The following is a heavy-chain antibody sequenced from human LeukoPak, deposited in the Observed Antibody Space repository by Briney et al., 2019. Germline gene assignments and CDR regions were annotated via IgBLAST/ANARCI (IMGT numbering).Heavy chain of an antibody. CDR1: GYSFTSYW. V-gene: IGHV5-51*01. D-gene: IGHD3-10*01. CDR3: ASSKLTMVRDMYYFDY. Sequence: GESLKISCKGFGYSFTSYWIGWVRRMPGKGLEWMRIIYPGDSDTRYSPSFQGQVTISADKSISTAYLQWSSLKASDTAMYYCASSKLTMVRDMYYFDYWGQGTLVTVSS. CDR2: IYPGDSDT. J-gene: IGHJ4*02.